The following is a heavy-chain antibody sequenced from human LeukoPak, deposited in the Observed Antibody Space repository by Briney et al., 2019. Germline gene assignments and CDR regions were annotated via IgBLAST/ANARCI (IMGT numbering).Heavy chain of an antibody. V-gene: IGHV3-7*03. D-gene: IGHD3-22*01. CDR2: INEDGSER. CDR1: GFTFSNYW. Sequence: PGGSLRLSCAASGFTFSNYWMNWVRQAPGKGLEWVATINEDGSERYYMDSMKGRFTTSRDNGDKSLYLQMSSRRAEDTAVYYCATASPYCSGDYCRLRFDYCGPGNLVTASS. J-gene: IGHJ4*02. CDR3: ATASPYCSGDYCRLRFDY.